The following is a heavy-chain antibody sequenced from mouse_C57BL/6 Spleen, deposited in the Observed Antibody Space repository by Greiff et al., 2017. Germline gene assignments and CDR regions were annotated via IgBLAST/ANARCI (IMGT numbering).Heavy chain of an antibody. CDR2: IDPSDSYT. J-gene: IGHJ3*01. V-gene: IGHV1-69*01. D-gene: IGHD1-1*01. CDR3: ARPLYYGSCWFAY. CDR1: GFTFTSYW. Sequence: VQLQQPGAELVMPGASVKLSCKASGFTFTSYWMHWVKQRPGQGLEWIGEIDPSDSYTNYNQKFKGKSTLTVDKSSSTAYMQLSSLTSEDSAVYYCARPLYYGSCWFAYWGQGTLVTVSA.